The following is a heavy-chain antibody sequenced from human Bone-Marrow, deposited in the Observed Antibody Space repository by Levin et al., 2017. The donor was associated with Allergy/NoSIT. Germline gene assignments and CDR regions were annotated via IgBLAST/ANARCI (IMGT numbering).Heavy chain of an antibody. D-gene: IGHD3-3*01. CDR1: GDTFNNYV. J-gene: IGHJ6*02. V-gene: IGHV1-69*13. Sequence: GASVKVSCKASGDTFNNYVMKWVRQAPGQGLEWMGVIIPNFGTPNYAPKFQGRVTITADASTSTVYMELSRLRSDDTAIYYCARPPRGGGWRGMNVWGQGTTVIVSS. CDR3: ARPPRGGGWRGMNV. CDR2: IIPNFGTP.